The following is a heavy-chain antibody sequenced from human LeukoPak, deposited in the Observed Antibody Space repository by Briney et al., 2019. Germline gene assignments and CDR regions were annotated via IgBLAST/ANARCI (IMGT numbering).Heavy chain of an antibody. V-gene: IGHV3-30*02. Sequence: PGGSLRLSCAASGFTFSSYGMHWVRQAPGKGLEWVAFIRYDGSNKYYADSVKGRFTISRDNSKNTLYLQMNSLRAEDTAVYYCARDRFWSGYYDGGFDYWGQGTLVTVSS. CDR3: ARDRFWSGYYDGGFDY. D-gene: IGHD3-3*01. CDR2: IRYDGSNK. CDR1: GFTFSSYG. J-gene: IGHJ4*02.